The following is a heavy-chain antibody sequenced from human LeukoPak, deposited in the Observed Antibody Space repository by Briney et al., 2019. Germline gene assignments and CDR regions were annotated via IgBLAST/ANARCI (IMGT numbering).Heavy chain of an antibody. CDR3: ITDLG. CDR1: GFTFTSYW. D-gene: IGHD1-14*01. Sequence: PGGSLGRSCATSGFTFTSYWMHWVRQVAGKGLVWLARVDHGGSGTNYADSVKGRFTISRDNAKSTVYLQMNSLRVEDTAVYYCITDLGWGQGTLVTVSS. J-gene: IGHJ4*02. V-gene: IGHV3-74*01. CDR2: VDHGGSGT.